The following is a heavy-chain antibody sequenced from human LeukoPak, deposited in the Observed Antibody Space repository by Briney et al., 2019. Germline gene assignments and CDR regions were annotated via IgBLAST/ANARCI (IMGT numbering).Heavy chain of an antibody. CDR1: GGSISSYY. V-gene: IGHV4-59*01. CDR2: IYYSGST. Sequence: PSETLSLTCTVSGGSISSYYWSWIRQPPGKGLEWIGYIYYSGSTNYNPSLKSRVTISVDTSKNQFSLKLSSVTAAVMAVYYCARGITGVDYWGQGTLVTVFS. D-gene: IGHD1-20*01. CDR3: ARGITGVDY. J-gene: IGHJ4*02.